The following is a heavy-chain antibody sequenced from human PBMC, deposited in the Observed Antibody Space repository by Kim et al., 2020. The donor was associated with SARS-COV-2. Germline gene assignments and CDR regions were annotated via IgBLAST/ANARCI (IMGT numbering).Heavy chain of an antibody. CDR1: GYTFTGYY. CDR3: AREYSNSSRYFDY. CDR2: INPNSGGT. J-gene: IGHJ4*02. Sequence: ASVKVSCKTSGYTFTGYYIHWVPQAPGQGLEWMGRINPNSGGTGYAQKFQGRVTMTRDTSITTAYMELSRLRSDDTAVYYCAREYSNSSRYFDYWGQGTLVTVSS. D-gene: IGHD6-6*01. V-gene: IGHV1-2*06.